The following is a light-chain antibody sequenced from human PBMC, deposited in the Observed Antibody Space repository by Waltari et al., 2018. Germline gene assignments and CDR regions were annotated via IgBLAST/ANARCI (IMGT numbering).Light chain of an antibody. V-gene: IGKV3-20*01. Sequence: EIVLTQSPGTLSLSPGERATLSCRASQSLTRSYLAWYQQKPGQAPRLLIYGASSRAAGIPDRFSGSWSGTDFTLTISRLEPEDFAVYYCQQYGSSVMYTFSQGTKLEIK. J-gene: IGKJ2*01. CDR2: GAS. CDR3: QQYGSSVMYT. CDR1: QSLTRSY.